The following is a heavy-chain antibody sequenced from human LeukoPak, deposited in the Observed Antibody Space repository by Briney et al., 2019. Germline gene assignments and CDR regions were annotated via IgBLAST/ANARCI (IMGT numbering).Heavy chain of an antibody. J-gene: IGHJ4*02. CDR2: ISPYKGDR. V-gene: IGHV1-18*01. CDR1: GYTFTNYG. Sequence: GASVTVSFKASGYTFTNYGITWVRQAPGQGLEWMGWISPYKGDRNYAQSLQGRVTMTTDTSTSKAYMEVRSLRSDDTAVYYCATEGGWQPTDYGDNVYWGQGTLVTVSS. D-gene: IGHD4-17*01. CDR3: ATEGGWQPTDYGDNVY.